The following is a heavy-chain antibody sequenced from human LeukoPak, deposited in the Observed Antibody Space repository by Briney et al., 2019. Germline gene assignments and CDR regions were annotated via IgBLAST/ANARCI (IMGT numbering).Heavy chain of an antibody. D-gene: IGHD3-16*01. CDR2: ISYDGSNK. Sequence: PGRSLRLSCAASGFTFSSYGMHWVRQAPGKGLEWVAVISYDGSNKYYADSVKGRFTISRDNSKNTLYLQMNSLRAEDTAVYYCAKGAVSGGLDYWGQGTLVTVSS. CDR1: GFTFSSYG. J-gene: IGHJ4*02. V-gene: IGHV3-30*18. CDR3: AKGAVSGGLDY.